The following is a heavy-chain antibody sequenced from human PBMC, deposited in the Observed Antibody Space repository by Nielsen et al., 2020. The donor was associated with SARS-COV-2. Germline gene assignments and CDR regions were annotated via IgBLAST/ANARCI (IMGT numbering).Heavy chain of an antibody. V-gene: IGHV2-26*01. CDR3: AHATYYDFWSGYPQGGWFDP. CDR2: IFSNDEK. D-gene: IGHD3-3*01. J-gene: IGHJ5*02. Sequence: WIRQPPGKALEWLAHIFSNDEKSYSTSLKSRLTITKDTSKNQVVLTMTNMDPVDTATYYCAHATYYDFWSGYPQGGWFDPWGQGTLVTVSS.